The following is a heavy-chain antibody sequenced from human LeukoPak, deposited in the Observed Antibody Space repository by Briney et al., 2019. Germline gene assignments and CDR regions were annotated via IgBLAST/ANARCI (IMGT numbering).Heavy chain of an antibody. V-gene: IGHV4-59*01. J-gene: IGHJ4*02. CDR1: GGFISSYY. D-gene: IGHD1-1*01. Sequence: SETLSLTCTVSGGFISSYYWSWIRQPPGKGLEWIGYIYYSGSTNYNPSLKSRVTISVDTSKNQFSLKLSSVTAADTAVYYCARGRTSGTTSDYWGQGTLVTVSS. CDR2: IYYSGST. CDR3: ARGRTSGTTSDY.